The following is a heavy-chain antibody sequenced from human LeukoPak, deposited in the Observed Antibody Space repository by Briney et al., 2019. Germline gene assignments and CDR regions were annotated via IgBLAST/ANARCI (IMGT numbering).Heavy chain of an antibody. V-gene: IGHV1-8*03. Sequence: ASVKVSCKASGYTFTSYDINWVRQATGQGLEWMGWMNPNSGNTGYAQKFQGRVTVTRNTSINTAYMELSSLRSEDTAVYYCARVPSGGDRFDPWGQGTLVTVSS. CDR2: MNPNSGNT. J-gene: IGHJ5*02. D-gene: IGHD3-16*01. CDR3: ARVPSGGDRFDP. CDR1: GYTFTSYD.